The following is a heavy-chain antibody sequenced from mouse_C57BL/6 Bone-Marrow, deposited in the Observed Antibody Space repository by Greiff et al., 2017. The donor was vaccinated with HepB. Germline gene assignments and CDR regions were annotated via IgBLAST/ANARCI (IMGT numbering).Heavy chain of an antibody. J-gene: IGHJ1*03. Sequence: VQVVESGAELVRPGTSVKVSCKASGYAFTNYLIEWVKQRPGQGLEWIGVINTGSGGTNYNEKFKGKATLTADKSSSSAYMQLSSLTSEDSAVYFCARSGYYGSSLYWYFDVWGTGTTVTVSS. CDR2: INTGSGGT. CDR3: ARSGYYGSSLYWYFDV. CDR1: GYAFTNYL. V-gene: IGHV1-54*01. D-gene: IGHD1-1*01.